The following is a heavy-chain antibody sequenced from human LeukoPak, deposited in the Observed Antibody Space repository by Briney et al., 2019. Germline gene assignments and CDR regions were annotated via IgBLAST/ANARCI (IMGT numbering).Heavy chain of an antibody. CDR3: ARFVYDAGAFDI. J-gene: IGHJ3*02. V-gene: IGHV4-59*01. CDR1: GGSISSYY. D-gene: IGHD5/OR15-5a*01. Sequence: SETLSLTCSVSGGSISSYYWSWIRQPPGRGLEWIGYIYYSGRTSYNPSLKSRVTISVDTSKNQFSLRLSSVTAADTAVYYCARFVYDAGAFDIWGQGTMVTVSS. CDR2: IYYSGRT.